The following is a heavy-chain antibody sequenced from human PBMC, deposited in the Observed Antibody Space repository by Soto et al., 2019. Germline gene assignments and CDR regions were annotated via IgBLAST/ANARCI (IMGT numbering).Heavy chain of an antibody. CDR3: ARIGDYRTYYYYGMDV. CDR1: GGSFSGYY. Sequence: SETLSLTCAVYGGSFSGYYWGWIRQPPGKGLEWIGEINHSGSTNYNPSLKSRVTISVDTSKNQFSLKLSSVTAADTAVYYCARIGDYRTYYYYGMDVWGQGTTVTVSS. J-gene: IGHJ6*02. CDR2: INHSGST. V-gene: IGHV4-34*01. D-gene: IGHD4-17*01.